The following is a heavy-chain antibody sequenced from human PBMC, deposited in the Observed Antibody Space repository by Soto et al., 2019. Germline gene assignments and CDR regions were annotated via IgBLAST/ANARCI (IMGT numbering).Heavy chain of an antibody. V-gene: IGHV4-31*03. CDR3: ARMYSSGSGWFHP. CDR2: FYSSGSI. D-gene: IGHD6-19*01. J-gene: IGHJ5*02. CDR1: GYSISAGGYY. Sequence: SETLSLTCFVSGYSISAGGYYWSWIRQHPGKGLEWIGSFYSSGSIIYNPSLRSRVSISGDTSSNQFSMSLTSVTAADTARYYCARMYSSGSGWFHPWGQGTLVTVSS.